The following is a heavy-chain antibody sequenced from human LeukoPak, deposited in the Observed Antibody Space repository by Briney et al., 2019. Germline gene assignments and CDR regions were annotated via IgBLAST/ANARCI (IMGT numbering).Heavy chain of an antibody. V-gene: IGHV3-48*01. J-gene: IGHJ4*02. Sequence: GGSLRLSCVASGSTFSSYSMNWVRQAPGKGLEWVSYITRSSSAKFYADSVKGRFTISRDNAENLLYLQMNSLRAEDTAVYYCTRDQEGSDYWGQGTLVTVSS. CDR2: ITRSSSAK. CDR3: TRDQEGSDY. CDR1: GSTFSSYS.